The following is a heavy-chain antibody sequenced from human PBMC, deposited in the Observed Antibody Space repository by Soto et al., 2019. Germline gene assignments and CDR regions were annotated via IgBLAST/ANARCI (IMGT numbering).Heavy chain of an antibody. J-gene: IGHJ1*01. V-gene: IGHV1-69*02. Sequence: SVKVSCKASGGTFSSYTISWVRQAPGQGLEWMGRIIPILGIANYAQKFQGRVTITADKSTSTAYMELSSLRSEDTAVYYCARAGDCSGGSCYLAATNDIYHWGQGAVLTISS. CDR2: IIPILGIA. CDR3: ARAGDCSGGSCYLAATNDIYH. D-gene: IGHD2-15*01. CDR1: GGTFSSYT.